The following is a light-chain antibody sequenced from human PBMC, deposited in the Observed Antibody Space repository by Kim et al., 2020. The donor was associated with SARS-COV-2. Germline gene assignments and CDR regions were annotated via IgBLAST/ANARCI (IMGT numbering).Light chain of an antibody. CDR1: SLRSYH. J-gene: IGLJ3*02. CDR3: QSRDSGGRVM. Sequence: SSELTQDPVVSVALGQTVRITCQGDSLRSYHATWYQQKPRQAPVLVIYGRNNRPSGIPDRFSGSASGNTASLTISGTQAEDEADFYCQSRDSGGRVMFGGGTQLTVL. V-gene: IGLV3-19*01. CDR2: GRN.